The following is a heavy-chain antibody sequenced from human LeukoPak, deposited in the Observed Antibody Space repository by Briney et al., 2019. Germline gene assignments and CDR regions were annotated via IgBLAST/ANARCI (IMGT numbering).Heavy chain of an antibody. J-gene: IGHJ4*02. CDR1: GFTFSDYY. CDR3: ARDRGFYDSSGYYPYYFDY. D-gene: IGHD3-22*01. V-gene: IGHV4-59*01. CDR2: IYYSGST. Sequence: GSLRLSCAASGFTFSDYYMSWIRQPPGKGLEWIGYIYYSGSTNYNPSLKSRVTISIDTSKNQFSLKLSSVTAADTAVYYCARDRGFYDSSGYYPYYFDYWGQGTLVTVSS.